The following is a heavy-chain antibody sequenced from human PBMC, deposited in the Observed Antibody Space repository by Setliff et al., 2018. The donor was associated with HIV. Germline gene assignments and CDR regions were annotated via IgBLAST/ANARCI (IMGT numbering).Heavy chain of an antibody. J-gene: IGHJ4*02. Sequence: SETLSLTCTVSGGSISSTSYYWSWIRQPAGKGLEWIGRIYTTGSTNYNPSLKSRVTMSVDTSKNQFSLRLTSVTAADTAVYYCMRSAGIAVAGLPGFWGQGTLVTVSS. CDR1: GGSISSTSYY. V-gene: IGHV4-61*02. CDR2: IYTTGST. CDR3: MRSAGIAVAGLPGF. D-gene: IGHD6-19*01.